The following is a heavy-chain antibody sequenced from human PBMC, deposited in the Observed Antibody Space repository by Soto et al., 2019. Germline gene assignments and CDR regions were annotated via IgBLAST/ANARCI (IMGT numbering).Heavy chain of an antibody. J-gene: IGHJ4*02. CDR2: TRSKPHGGTT. Sequence: PGGSLRLSCTASGFTFSDYTMNWFRQAPGKGLEWVGVTRSKPHGGTTQYAASVRGRFTISRDDSKSIAYLQMNSLKTEDTAVYYCARDATTGYPLYWGQGTLVNVSS. D-gene: IGHD3-9*01. V-gene: IGHV3-49*03. CDR3: ARDATTGYPLY. CDR1: GFTFSDYT.